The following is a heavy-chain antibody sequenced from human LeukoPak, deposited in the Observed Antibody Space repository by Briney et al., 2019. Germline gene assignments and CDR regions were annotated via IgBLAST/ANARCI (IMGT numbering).Heavy chain of an antibody. D-gene: IGHD3-10*01. CDR2: IYSGGNT. Sequence: PGGSLRLSCAASGFTVSTNYMSWVRQAPGKGLEWVSLIYSGGNTNYANSVKGRFTISRDNSKNTLYLQMNSLSAEDTAVYYCARDEYGSGESDAFDIWGQGTMVTVSS. J-gene: IGHJ3*02. CDR3: ARDEYGSGESDAFDI. CDR1: GFTVSTNY. V-gene: IGHV3-53*01.